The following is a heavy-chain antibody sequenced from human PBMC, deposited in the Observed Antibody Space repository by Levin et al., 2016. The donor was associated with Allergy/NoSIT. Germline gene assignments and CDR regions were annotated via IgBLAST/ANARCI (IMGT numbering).Heavy chain of an antibody. CDR2: LWSDGSKR. Sequence: GESLKISCAVSGFTFSHYGMHWVRQAPGKGLEWVAVLWSDGSKRYYADSVKGRFTISRDIPKNTLYLQMNSLRAEDTALYYCARDVDTSSHYDWFDPWGQGTLVTVSS. CDR1: GFTFSHYG. D-gene: IGHD2-2*01. CDR3: ARDVDTSSHYDWFDP. J-gene: IGHJ5*02. V-gene: IGHV3-33*01.